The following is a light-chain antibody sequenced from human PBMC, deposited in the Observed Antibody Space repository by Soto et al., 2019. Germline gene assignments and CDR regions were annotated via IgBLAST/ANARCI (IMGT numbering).Light chain of an antibody. CDR1: QSVSSSY. V-gene: IGKV3-20*01. CDR2: GAS. CDR3: HRNRSPPPIT. Sequence: EIVLTQSPGTLSLSPGERATLSCRASQSVSSSYLAWYQQKPGQAPRLLIYGASSRATGIPDRFSGSGSGKEFTLTIRGLEPEAFAVYYCHRNRSPPPITFSPGTKLDIQ. J-gene: IGKJ3*01.